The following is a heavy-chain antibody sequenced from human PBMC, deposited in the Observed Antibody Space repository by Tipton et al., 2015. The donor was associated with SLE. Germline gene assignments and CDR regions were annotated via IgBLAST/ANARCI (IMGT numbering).Heavy chain of an antibody. CDR2: INPSDERT. CDR3: ARGGRVWQWLVSGCMDV. V-gene: IGHV1-46*03. D-gene: IGHD6-19*01. CDR1: GYTFTSYG. J-gene: IGHJ6*02. Sequence: QSGAEVKKPGSSVKVSCKASGYTFTSYGISWMRQAPGQGLEWMGMINPSDERTTYARKFQGGVTMTRDTSTSTVYMELSSLRSEDTAVYYCARGGRVWQWLVSGCMDVSAKGPRSPSP.